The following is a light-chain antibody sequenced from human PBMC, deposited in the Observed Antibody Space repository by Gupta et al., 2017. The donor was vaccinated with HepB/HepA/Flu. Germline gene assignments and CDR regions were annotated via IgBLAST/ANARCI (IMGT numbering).Light chain of an antibody. CDR3: QQYNKSPWT. Sequence: EIVLTQSPGTLSLSPGERATLPCRARQSVSSSYLAWYQQKPGPAPRLLIYGASSRATGIPDRFSCSGSGTDFTLTISRLEPEDCAVYYCQQYNKSPWTFGQGTKVEIK. J-gene: IGKJ1*01. CDR1: QSVSSSY. CDR2: GAS. V-gene: IGKV3-20*01.